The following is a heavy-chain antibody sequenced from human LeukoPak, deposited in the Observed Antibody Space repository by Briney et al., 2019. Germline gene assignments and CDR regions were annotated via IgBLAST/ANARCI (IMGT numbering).Heavy chain of an antibody. CDR3: ARRWYSSTRNSYYYYYMDV. CDR1: GFTFSTYW. Sequence: GGSLRLSCAASGFTFSTYWMSWVRQAPGKGLEWVANIKQDGSEKYYVDSVKGRFTISRDNAKNSLYLQMNSLRAEDTAVYYCARRWYSSTRNSYYYYYMDVWGKGTTVTVSS. CDR2: IKQDGSEK. V-gene: IGHV3-7*01. D-gene: IGHD6-13*01. J-gene: IGHJ6*03.